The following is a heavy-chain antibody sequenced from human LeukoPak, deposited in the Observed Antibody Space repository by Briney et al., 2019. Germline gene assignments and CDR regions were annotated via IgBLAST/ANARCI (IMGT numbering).Heavy chain of an antibody. CDR3: ARDQSVVPLGFDP. CDR2: INHSGST. CDR1: GGSFSGYY. V-gene: IGHV4-34*01. J-gene: IGHJ5*02. Sequence: SETLSLTCAVYGGSFSGYYWSWIRQPPGKGLEWIGEINHSGSTNYNPSLKSRVTISVDTSKNQFSLKLSSVTAADTAVYYCARDQSVVPLGFDPWGQGTLVTVSS. D-gene: IGHD4-23*01.